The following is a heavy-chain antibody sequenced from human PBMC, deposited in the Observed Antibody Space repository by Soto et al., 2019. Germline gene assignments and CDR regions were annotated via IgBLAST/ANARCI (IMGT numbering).Heavy chain of an antibody. CDR1: GHSISSSSYS. Sequence: SETLSLTCPVAGHSISSSSYSWGWIREPPGNVLEWIGSIYYSGSTYYNPSLKSRVTISVDTSKNQFSLKLSSVTAADTAVYYCARTIPLIAAAGTYYYYYGMDVWGQGTTVS. CDR3: ARTIPLIAAAGTYYYYYGMDV. D-gene: IGHD6-13*01. V-gene: IGHV4-39*01. J-gene: IGHJ6*02. CDR2: IYYSGST.